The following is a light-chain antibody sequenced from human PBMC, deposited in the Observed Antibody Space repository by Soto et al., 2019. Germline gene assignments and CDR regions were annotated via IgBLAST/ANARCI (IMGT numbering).Light chain of an antibody. CDR2: GAS. V-gene: IGKV3-15*01. Sequence: DIVLAQSPGTLSLSPGERATLSCSAIQSVSSSYLAWYQQKPGQAPRLLMYGASTRFTGIPARFSGTGSGTDFTLTFASLQSEDSAVYCCQQYHNGPPITFGQGTRLEIK. J-gene: IGKJ5*01. CDR1: QSVSSSY. CDR3: QQYHNGPPIT.